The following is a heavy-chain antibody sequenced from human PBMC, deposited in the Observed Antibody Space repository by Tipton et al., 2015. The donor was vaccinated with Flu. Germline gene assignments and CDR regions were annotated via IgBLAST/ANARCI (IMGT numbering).Heavy chain of an antibody. V-gene: IGHV4-59*02. D-gene: IGHD4-11*01. CDR2: IYYRGTT. J-gene: IGHJ6*02. Sequence: LRLSCTVSGGSVSPYYWNWARQSPGKGLEWIGYIYYRGTTGYNPSLKSRVTISVDTSKNQVSLKLTSVTAADTAVYYCARDLVQDYRDQYFGMDVWVQGTTVTVSS. CDR1: GGSVSPYY. CDR3: ARDLVQDYRDQYFGMDV.